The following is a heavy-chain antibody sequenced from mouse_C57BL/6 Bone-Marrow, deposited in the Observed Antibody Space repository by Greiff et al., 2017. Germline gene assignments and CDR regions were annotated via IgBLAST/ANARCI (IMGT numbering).Heavy chain of an antibody. CDR2: IDPENGDT. CDR3: TTKRYFDV. V-gene: IGHV14-4*01. Sequence: EVQLQQSGAELVRPGASVKLSCTASGFNIKDDYMHWVKQRPEQGLEWIGWIDPENGDTEYASNFQGKATITADTSSNTAYLQLSSLTSEDTAVYYCTTKRYFDVWGTGTTVTVSS. J-gene: IGHJ1*03. CDR1: GFNIKDDY.